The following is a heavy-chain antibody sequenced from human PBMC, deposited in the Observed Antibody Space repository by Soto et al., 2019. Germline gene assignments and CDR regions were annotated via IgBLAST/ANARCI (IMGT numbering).Heavy chain of an antibody. D-gene: IGHD4-17*01. Sequence: QVQLQESGPGLVKPSQTLSLTCTVSGGSISSGGYYWSWIRQHPGKGLEWIGYTYYSGSTYYNPSLKSRVTISVDTSKNQSSLKLSSVTAADTAVYYCARDDYGDYVLDYWGQGTLVTVSS. J-gene: IGHJ4*02. CDR1: GGSISSGGYY. CDR3: ARDDYGDYVLDY. V-gene: IGHV4-31*03. CDR2: TYYSGST.